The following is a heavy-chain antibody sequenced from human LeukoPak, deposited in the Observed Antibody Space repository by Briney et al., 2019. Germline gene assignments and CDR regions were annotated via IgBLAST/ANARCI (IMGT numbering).Heavy chain of an antibody. V-gene: IGHV1-58*02. CDR2: IVVGSGNT. CDR1: GFTFTSSA. Sequence: SVKVSCKASGFTFTSSAMQWVRQARGQRLEWMGWIVVGSGNTNYAQKFQERVTITTDMSTSTAYMELSSLRSEDTAVYYCAACTWAPPPYDSCMDYWGQGTLVTVSS. D-gene: IGHD3-22*01. CDR3: AACTWAPPPYDSCMDY. J-gene: IGHJ4*02.